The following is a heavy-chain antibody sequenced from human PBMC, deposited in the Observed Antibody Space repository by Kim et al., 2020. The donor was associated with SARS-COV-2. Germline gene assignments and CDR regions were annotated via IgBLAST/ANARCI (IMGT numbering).Heavy chain of an antibody. J-gene: IGHJ2*01. Sequence: GGSLRLSCAASGFAFRDFAMHWARQAPGKGLEWVAVISYDGTYKFYGDSVKGRFSVSRDNFKNTLVLQMNTLRREDTAVYYCARDGRDYGGDSYDALDL. CDR1: GFAFRDFA. V-gene: IGHV3-30*04. CDR2: ISYDGTYK. D-gene: IGHD2-21*02. CDR3: ARDGRDYGGDSYDALDL.